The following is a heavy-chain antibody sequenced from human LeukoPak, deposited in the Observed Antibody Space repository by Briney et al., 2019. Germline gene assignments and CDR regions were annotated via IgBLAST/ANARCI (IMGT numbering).Heavy chain of an antibody. J-gene: IGHJ2*01. V-gene: IGHV3-21*03. CDR3: AGSDTIGYLPREWDYWYFDR. Sequence: TGGSLRLSCAASGFTFSSYNMNWVRQAPGKGLEWVSYISNDSRYRYYGDSLEGRFTISRDNAKNSLYLQLNSLRAEDTAVYYCAGSDTIGYLPREWDYWYFDRWGRGTLVTVSS. D-gene: IGHD3-22*01. CDR1: GFTFSSYN. CDR2: ISNDSRYR.